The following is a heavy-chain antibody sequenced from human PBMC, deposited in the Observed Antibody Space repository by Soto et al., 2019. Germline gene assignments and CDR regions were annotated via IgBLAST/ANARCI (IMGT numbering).Heavy chain of an antibody. CDR2: IIPIFGTA. J-gene: IGHJ3*02. CDR3: ARNYDSSGFNGAFDI. D-gene: IGHD3-22*01. V-gene: IGHV1-69*13. CDR1: GGTFGSYA. Sequence: ASVTVSCQASGGTFGSYAISWVRQAPGQGLEWMGGIIPIFGTANYAQKFQGRVTITADESTSTAYMELSSLRSEDTAVYYCARNYDSSGFNGAFDIWGQGTMVTVSS.